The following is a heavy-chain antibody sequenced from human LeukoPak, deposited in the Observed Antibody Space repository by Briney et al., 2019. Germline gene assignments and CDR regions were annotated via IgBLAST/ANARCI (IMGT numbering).Heavy chain of an antibody. J-gene: IGHJ4*02. CDR3: AEGRGTAVTSAANY. CDR2: ISGSGDDT. V-gene: IGHV3-23*01. D-gene: IGHD4-17*01. CDR1: GFTASIYY. Sequence: PGGSLRLSCAASGFTASIYYMTWVRQAPGKGLEWVSSISGSGDDTYYADYVKDRFSISRDNSRTTVSLQMNSLRAEDTAVYYCAEGRGTAVTSAANYWGQGTLVTVSS.